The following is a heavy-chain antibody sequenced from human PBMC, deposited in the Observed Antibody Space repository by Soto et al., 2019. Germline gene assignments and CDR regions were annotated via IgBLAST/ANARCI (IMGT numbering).Heavy chain of an antibody. V-gene: IGHV1-18*01. CDR2: INVYNGNT. J-gene: IGHJ5*02. CDR1: GYTFTNYG. CDR3: ARGVGSGSYYNQYNWFDP. D-gene: IGHD3-10*01. Sequence: QVQLVQSGGEVKKPGASVKVSCKASGYTFTNYGISWVRQAPGQGLEWMGWINVYNGNTKYAQKVQGRVTMTTDTSTSTAYMEWRSLRSDDTAVYYCARGVGSGSYYNQYNWFDPWGQGTLVTVSS.